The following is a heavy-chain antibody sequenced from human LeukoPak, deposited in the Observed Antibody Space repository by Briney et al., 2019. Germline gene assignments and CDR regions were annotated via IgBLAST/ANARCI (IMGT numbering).Heavy chain of an antibody. CDR1: GYSISSGYY. CDR3: ASQKKGRGYSYGYDFDY. CDR2: IYHSGST. J-gene: IGHJ4*02. D-gene: IGHD5-18*01. V-gene: IGHV4-38-2*02. Sequence: SETLSLTCTVSGYSISSGYYWGWIRQPPGKGLEWIGSIYHSGSTYYNPSLKSRVTISVDTSKNQFFLKLSSVTAADTAVYYCASQKKGRGYSYGYDFDYWGQGTLVTVSS.